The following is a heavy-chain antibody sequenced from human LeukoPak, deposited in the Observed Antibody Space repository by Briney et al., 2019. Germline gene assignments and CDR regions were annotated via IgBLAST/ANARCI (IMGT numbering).Heavy chain of an antibody. V-gene: IGHV3-23*01. Sequence: GGSLRLSCAASGFTFSDYYMSWIRQAPGKGLEWVSAISGSGGSTYYADSVKGRFTISRDNSKNTLYLQMNSLRAEDAALYYCAKEPASGPCFDYWGQGTLVTVSS. D-gene: IGHD3-10*01. CDR1: GFTFSDYY. J-gene: IGHJ4*02. CDR2: ISGSGGST. CDR3: AKEPASGPCFDY.